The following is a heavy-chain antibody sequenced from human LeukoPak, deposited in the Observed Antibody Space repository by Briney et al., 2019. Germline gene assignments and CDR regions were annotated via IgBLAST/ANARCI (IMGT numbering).Heavy chain of an antibody. CDR1: GFPVRSRY. V-gene: IGHV3-53*01. J-gene: IGHJ4*02. D-gene: IGHD3-3*01. CDR3: ASLEGGPSDGR. CDR2: IYSGGTT. Sequence: GGSLRLSWEVSGFPVRSRYMTWVRQPPGKGLECVAVIYSGGTTYHIDSVKGRFTISRDISKSTMYLEMNNLRVEDTAIYYCASLEGGPSDGRWGQGTLVTVSS.